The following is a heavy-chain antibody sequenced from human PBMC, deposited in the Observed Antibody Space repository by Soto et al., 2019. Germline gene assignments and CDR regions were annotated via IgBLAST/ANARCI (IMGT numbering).Heavy chain of an antibody. CDR3: ARAQHSIRYSGYVRFDY. CDR1: GGTFSSYA. D-gene: IGHD5-12*01. Sequence: QVQLVQSGAEVKKPGSSVKVSCKASGGTFSSYAISWVRQAPGQGLEWMGGIIPIFGTANYAQKFQGRVTITADESTSTAYMELSSRRSEDTAVYYCARAQHSIRYSGYVRFDYWGQGTLVTVSS. J-gene: IGHJ4*02. CDR2: IIPIFGTA. V-gene: IGHV1-69*01.